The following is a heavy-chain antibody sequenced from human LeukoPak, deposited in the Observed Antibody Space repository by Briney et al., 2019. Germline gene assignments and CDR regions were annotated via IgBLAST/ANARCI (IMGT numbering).Heavy chain of an antibody. CDR2: ISSSSSYI. J-gene: IGHJ3*02. Sequence: PGGSLRLSCVTSGFTFTSYWMTWVRQAPGKGLEWVSSISSSSSYIYYADSVKGRFTISRDNAKNSLYLQMNSLRAEDTAVYYCARGTYDRPPYAFDIWGQGIMVTVSS. CDR1: GFTFTSYW. V-gene: IGHV3-21*01. D-gene: IGHD3-22*01. CDR3: ARGTYDRPPYAFDI.